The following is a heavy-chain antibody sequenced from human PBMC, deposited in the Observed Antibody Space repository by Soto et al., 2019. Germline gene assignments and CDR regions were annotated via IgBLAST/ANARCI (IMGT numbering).Heavy chain of an antibody. CDR1: GGSISSSSYY. V-gene: IGHV4-39*01. CDR3: ARHKPRGSYDY. Sequence: PSETLSLTCTVSGGSISSSSYYWGWIRQPPGKGLEWIGSIYYSGSTYYNPSLKSRVTISVDTSKNQFSLKLSSVTAADTAVYYCARHKPRGSYDYWGQGTLVTVSS. D-gene: IGHD2-15*01. CDR2: IYYSGST. J-gene: IGHJ4*02.